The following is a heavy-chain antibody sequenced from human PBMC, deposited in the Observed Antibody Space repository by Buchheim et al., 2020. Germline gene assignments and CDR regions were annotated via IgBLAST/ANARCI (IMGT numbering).Heavy chain of an antibody. D-gene: IGHD3-9*01. V-gene: IGHV3-48*01. Sequence: EVQLVGSGGGLVQPGGSLRLSCAASGFTFSSYGIHWVRQAPGTGLEWISYISVFGGDIFYADSVKGRFSISRDTAKNSVYLQMNSLRVEDTALYFCARDPDWPDRPLDYWGQGTL. CDR3: ARDPDWPDRPLDY. J-gene: IGHJ4*02. CDR1: GFTFSSYG. CDR2: ISVFGGDI.